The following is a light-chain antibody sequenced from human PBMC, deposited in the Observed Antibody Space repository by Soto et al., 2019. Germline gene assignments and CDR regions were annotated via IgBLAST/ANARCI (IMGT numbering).Light chain of an antibody. J-gene: IGLJ1*01. V-gene: IGLV2-14*03. Sequence: QSALGEPASVSGSPGQSITISCTGTSSDIGHYDYVSWYQQHPGKAPKLMIYHVTYRPSGVSNRYSGSKSGNSASLTISGLQADDEADYYCCSLTTSHTYVFGSGTKVTVL. CDR2: HVT. CDR3: CSLTTSHTYV. CDR1: SSDIGHYDY.